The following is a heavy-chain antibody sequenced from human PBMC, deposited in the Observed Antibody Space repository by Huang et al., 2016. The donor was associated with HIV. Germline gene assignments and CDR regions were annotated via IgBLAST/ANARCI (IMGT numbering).Heavy chain of an antibody. CDR1: GGSISSSSYY. CDR2: IYYSGNT. CDR3: ARHERWAMVRGVPQWGFDY. V-gene: IGHV4-39*01. D-gene: IGHD3-10*01. Sequence: QLQLQESGPGLVKPSETLSLTCTVSGGSISSSSYYWGWIRQPPGKGLEWIGTIYYSGNTYYNPSLKGRVTIAVDTSKNQFSLKLSSVTAADTAVYYCARHERWAMVRGVPQWGFDYWGQGTLVTVSS. J-gene: IGHJ4*02.